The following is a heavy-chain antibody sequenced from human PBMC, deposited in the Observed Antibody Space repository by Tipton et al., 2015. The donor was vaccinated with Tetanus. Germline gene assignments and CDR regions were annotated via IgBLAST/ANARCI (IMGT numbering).Heavy chain of an antibody. Sequence: QVQLVQSGPEVKKPGSSVRVPCKLSGDSFKTYTISWVRQAPGQGLEWMGGMIPKFGTTEYAQRFQGRLTITADDSASTLYMDLSSLTSEDTAIYYCARGHSSSWFHVWFDPWGQGTLVSVSS. D-gene: IGHD6-13*01. CDR1: GDSFKTYT. CDR2: MIPKFGTT. J-gene: IGHJ5*02. CDR3: ARGHSSSWFHVWFDP. V-gene: IGHV1-69*01.